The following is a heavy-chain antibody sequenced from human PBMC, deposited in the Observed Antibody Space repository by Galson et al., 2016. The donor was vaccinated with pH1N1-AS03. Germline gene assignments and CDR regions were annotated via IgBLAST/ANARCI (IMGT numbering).Heavy chain of an antibody. D-gene: IGHD3-10*01. Sequence: QSGAEVKKPGESLKISCKGSGYSFTNYWIAWVRQLPGKGLEWMGIIYPADPDARYSPSFQGQVTISADTSNSTAYMQWSSLKASDTAMYYCARQRAVRAFDYWGQGTPVTVSS. J-gene: IGHJ4*02. CDR1: GYSFTNYW. CDR3: ARQRAVRAFDY. V-gene: IGHV5-51*01. CDR2: IYPADPDA.